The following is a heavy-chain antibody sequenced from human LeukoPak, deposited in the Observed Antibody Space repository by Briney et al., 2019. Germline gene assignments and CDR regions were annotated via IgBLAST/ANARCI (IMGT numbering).Heavy chain of an antibody. CDR1: GGSISSYY. CDR2: IYTSGST. V-gene: IGHV4-4*07. D-gene: IGHD3-22*01. J-gene: IGHJ5*02. Sequence: SETLSLTCTASGGSISSYYWSWIRQPAGKGLEWIGRIYTSGSTNYNPSLKSRVTMSVDTSKNQFSLKLSTVTAADTAVYYCAAEYYYDSSGYYKAWGQGTLVTVSS. CDR3: AAEYYYDSSGYYKA.